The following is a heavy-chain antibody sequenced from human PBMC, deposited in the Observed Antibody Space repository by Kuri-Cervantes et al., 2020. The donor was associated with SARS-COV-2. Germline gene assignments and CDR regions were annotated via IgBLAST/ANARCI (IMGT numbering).Heavy chain of an antibody. Sequence: SVKVSCKASGGTFSSYAISWVRQAPGQGLEWMGRIIPIFGTANYAQKFQGRVTITADKSTSTAYMELSSLRSGDTAVYYCASDIVVVPAAIWFDPWGQGTLVTVSS. CDR1: GGTFSSYA. CDR2: IIPIFGTA. V-gene: IGHV1-69*06. D-gene: IGHD2-2*01. J-gene: IGHJ5*02. CDR3: ASDIVVVPAAIWFDP.